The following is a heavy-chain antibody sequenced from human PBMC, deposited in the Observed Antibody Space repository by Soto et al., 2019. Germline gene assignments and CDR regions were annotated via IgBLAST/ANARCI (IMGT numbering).Heavy chain of an antibody. CDR2: INASSSSI. CDR1: GFNFITFS. Sequence: DVQLVESGGGLVKPGGSLRLSCEASGFNFITFSMNWVRQAPGKGLEWVSSINASSSSIYYAESVKGRFTVSRDNAKNPLYLQMNSLTDEDTALYYCVRDAYNRDAFDIWGQGTTVTVSS. D-gene: IGHD1-20*01. J-gene: IGHJ3*02. V-gene: IGHV3-21*01. CDR3: VRDAYNRDAFDI.